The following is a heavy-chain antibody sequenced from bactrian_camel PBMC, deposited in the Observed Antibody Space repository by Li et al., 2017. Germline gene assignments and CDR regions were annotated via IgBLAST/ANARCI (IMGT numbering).Heavy chain of an antibody. CDR2: IYSDGTP. D-gene: IGHD7*01. Sequence: HVQLVESGGGSVQAGETLTLSCTASGYTLDDSDVAWYRQAPGNECERVSTIYSDGTPYYAHSVKGRFTISRDNAKNTVYLQMDSLKSEDTALYYCATKGHVGGFYNPPFGYWGPGTQVTVS. J-gene: IGHJ6*01. CDR1: GYTLDDSD. CDR3: ATKGHVGGFYNPPFGY. V-gene: IGHV3S63*01.